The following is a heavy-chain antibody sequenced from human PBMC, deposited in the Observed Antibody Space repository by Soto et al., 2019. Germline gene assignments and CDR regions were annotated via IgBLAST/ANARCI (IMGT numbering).Heavy chain of an antibody. CDR2: INHSGST. CDR3: AGGKRRPVRTTVTTLRFDP. V-gene: IGHV4-34*01. D-gene: IGHD4-17*01. J-gene: IGHJ5*02. Sequence: SETLSLTCAVYGGSFSGYYWSWIRQPPGKGLEWIGEINHSGSTNYNPSLKSRVTISVDTSKNQFSLKLSSVTAADTAVYYCAGGKRRPVRTTVTTLRFDPWGQGTLVTVYS. CDR1: GGSFSGYY.